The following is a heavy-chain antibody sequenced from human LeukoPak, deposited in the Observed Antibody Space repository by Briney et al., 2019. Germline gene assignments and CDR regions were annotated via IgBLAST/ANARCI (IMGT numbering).Heavy chain of an antibody. CDR3: ARDPRGVVTAFLDY. J-gene: IGHJ4*02. CDR1: GFTFSSYA. Sequence: PGGSLRLSCAASGFTFSSYAMHWVRQAPGKGLEWVAVISYDGSNKYYADSVKGRFTISRDNSKNTLYLQMNSLRAEDTAVYYCARDPRGVVTAFLDYWGQGTLVTVPS. D-gene: IGHD2-21*02. V-gene: IGHV3-30*04. CDR2: ISYDGSNK.